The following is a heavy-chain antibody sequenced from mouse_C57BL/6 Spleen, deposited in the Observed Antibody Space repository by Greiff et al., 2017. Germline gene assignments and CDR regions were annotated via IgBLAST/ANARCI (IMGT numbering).Heavy chain of an antibody. D-gene: IGHD2-4*01. CDR2: IHPNSGST. J-gene: IGHJ4*01. V-gene: IGHV1-64*01. Sequence: QVQLQQPGAELVKPGASVKLSCKASGYTFTSYWMPWVKQRPGQGLEWIGMIHPNSGSTNYNEKVKSKATLTVDKSSSTAYMQLSSLTSEDSAVYYCARGIYDYEGYYYAMDYWGQGTSVTVSA. CDR3: ARGIYDYEGYYYAMDY. CDR1: GYTFTSYW.